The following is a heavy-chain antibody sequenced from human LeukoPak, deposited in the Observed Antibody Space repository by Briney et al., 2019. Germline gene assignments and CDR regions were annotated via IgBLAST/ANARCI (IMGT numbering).Heavy chain of an antibody. CDR1: VYSFTSGYY. Sequence: PSETLSLTCAVSVYSFTSGYYWGWVRQPPGQGLEWIGNIYHNGNTYYNPSLKSRVTISVDTSKNQYSLKLISLTAADTAVYYCATLGNRGSDQWGQRTLVTVSS. J-gene: IGHJ4*02. V-gene: IGHV4-38-2*01. CDR2: IYHNGNT. CDR3: ATLGNRGSDQ. D-gene: IGHD3-10*01.